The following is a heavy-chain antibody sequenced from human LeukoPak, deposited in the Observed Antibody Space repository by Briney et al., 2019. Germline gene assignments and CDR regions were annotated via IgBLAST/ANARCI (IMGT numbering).Heavy chain of an antibody. V-gene: IGHV3-15*01. CDR1: GFTFSNYW. CDR2: IKSNTNGGTS. CDR3: TTHSVTVTGTHF. D-gene: IGHD6-19*01. Sequence: GGSLRLSCAASGFTFSNYWMTWVRQSPGMGLEWVGRIKSNTNGGTSDYAAPVKGRFTISRDDSKNTLYLQMNSLKPEDTAMYYCTTHSVTVTGTHFWDQGALVTVSS. J-gene: IGHJ4*01.